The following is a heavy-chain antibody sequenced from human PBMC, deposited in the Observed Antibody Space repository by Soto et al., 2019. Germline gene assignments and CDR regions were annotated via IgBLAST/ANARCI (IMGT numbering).Heavy chain of an antibody. CDR2: IYSTDKT. D-gene: IGHD2-2*03. Sequence: SDSLSQTSIYSGCTVRTHSYARCWRQQPPGQGLELIGTIYSTDKTYYNPSLLSRVTISVDTSMNELSLRLSSVTAADTAVYYCARLNGYCVGTSCHGYYGMDVWGQGTTVTVSS. CDR1: GCTVRTHSYA. J-gene: IGHJ6*02. CDR3: ARLNGYCVGTSCHGYYGMDV. V-gene: IGHV4-39*01.